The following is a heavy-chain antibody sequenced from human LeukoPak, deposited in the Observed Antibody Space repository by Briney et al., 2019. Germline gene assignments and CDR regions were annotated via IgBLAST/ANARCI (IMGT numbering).Heavy chain of an antibody. CDR1: GDSVTSSY. D-gene: IGHD2-15*01. V-gene: IGHV4-59*08. CDR3: ARLDCVLEGCYNH. J-gene: IGHJ4*02. CDR2: VSADGTT. Sequence: SETLSLTCSVSGDSVTSSYWNWIRQPPGKGLEWIGYVSADGTTNYSPSLRSRPIMSVDTAKNDISLILMSVTAADTAIYYCARLDCVLEGCYNHWGRGTLVTVAS.